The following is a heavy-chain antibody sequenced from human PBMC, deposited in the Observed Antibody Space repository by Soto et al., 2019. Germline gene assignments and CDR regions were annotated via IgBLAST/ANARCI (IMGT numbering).Heavy chain of an antibody. J-gene: IGHJ6*02. D-gene: IGHD6-13*01. CDR1: GGSISSGGYS. CDR3: ARGLPSSWYASSSVGMDV. CDR2: IYHSGST. Sequence: QLQLQESGSGLVKPSQTLSLTCAVSGGSISSGGYSWSWIRQPPGKGLEWIGYIYHSGSTYYNPSLKSRVTISVDRSKNQFSLKLSSVTAADTAVYYCARGLPSSWYASSSVGMDVWGQGTTVTVSS. V-gene: IGHV4-30-2*01.